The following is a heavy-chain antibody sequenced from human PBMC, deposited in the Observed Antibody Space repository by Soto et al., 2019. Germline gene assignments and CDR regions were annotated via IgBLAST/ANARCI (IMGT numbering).Heavy chain of an antibody. J-gene: IGHJ5*02. V-gene: IGHV6-1*01. D-gene: IGHD6-13*01. CDR2: TYYRSKWYN. CDR1: GDSVSSNSAA. Sequence: SQTFSLTCAISGDSVSSNSAAWNWIRQSPSRGLEWLGRTYYRSKWYNDYAVSVKSRITINPDTSKNQFSLQLNSVTPEDTAVYYCARERRTPQEFRKYPGIAAAGTTSSQNWFDPWGQGTLVTVSS. CDR3: ARERRTPQEFRKYPGIAAAGTTSSQNWFDP.